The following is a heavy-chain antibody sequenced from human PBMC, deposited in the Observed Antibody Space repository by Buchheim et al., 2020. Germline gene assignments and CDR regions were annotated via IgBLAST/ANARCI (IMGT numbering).Heavy chain of an antibody. J-gene: IGHJ6*02. V-gene: IGHV1-69*01. CDR2: IVPIFETA. D-gene: IGHD3-10*01. Sequence: QVQLVQSGAEVKKAGSSVKVSCRASGGTFSSYAINWLRQAPGRGLEWMGAIVPIFETASFAQNFQGRVTITADESTSTAFMEVTSQRSEDTAVYYCARGHNGSGIGNYYYYHHMDVWGQGTT. CDR3: ARGHNGSGIGNYYYYHHMDV. CDR1: GGTFSSYA.